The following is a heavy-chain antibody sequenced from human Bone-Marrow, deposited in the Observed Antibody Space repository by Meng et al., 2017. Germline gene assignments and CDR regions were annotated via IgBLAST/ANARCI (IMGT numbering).Heavy chain of an antibody. CDR2: IYYNGVT. CDR1: GGSIGSSSYY. J-gene: IGHJ4*02. D-gene: IGHD2-15*01. V-gene: IGHV4-39*01. Sequence: QLELQESGPGLVKPSETLSLTCTFSGGSIGSSSYYWGWIRQPPGEGLEWSGVIYYNGVTYYKPSLKSRVTISADASKNQFSLKLSSVTAADTAVYYCARHLSCSGAGCFFDFWGQGTLVTVSS. CDR3: ARHLSCSGAGCFFDF.